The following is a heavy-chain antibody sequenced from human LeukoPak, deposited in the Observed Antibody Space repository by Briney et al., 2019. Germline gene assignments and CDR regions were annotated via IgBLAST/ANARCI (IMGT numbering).Heavy chain of an antibody. V-gene: IGHV4-4*07. CDR3: ARDRASVAGYFDY. CDR2: IYTSGST. J-gene: IGHJ4*02. Sequence: SETLSLTCTVSGGSIISYYWSWIRQPAGKGLEWIGRIYTSGSTSYNPSLKSRVTTSVDTSKNQFSLKLSSVTAADTAVYYCARDRASVAGYFDYWGQGTLVTVSS. CDR1: GGSIISYY. D-gene: IGHD6-19*01.